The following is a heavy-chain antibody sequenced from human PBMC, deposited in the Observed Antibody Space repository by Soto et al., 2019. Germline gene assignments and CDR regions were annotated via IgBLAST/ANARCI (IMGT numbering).Heavy chain of an antibody. J-gene: IGHJ4*02. CDR3: VREVSY. D-gene: IGHD3-16*02. CDR2: INEDGGGQ. CDR1: GFTFSNSW. V-gene: IGHV3-7*01. Sequence: SGGSLRLSCAASGFTFSNSWMSWVRQAPGKGLEWVANINEDGGGQYYLDSVKGRFTISRDNAKNSLYLQMNSLRVEDTAVYYCVREVSYWGLGTLVTVSS.